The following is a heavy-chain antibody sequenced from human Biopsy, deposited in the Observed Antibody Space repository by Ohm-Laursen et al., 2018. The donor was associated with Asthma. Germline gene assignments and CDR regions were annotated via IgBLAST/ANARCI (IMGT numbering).Heavy chain of an antibody. CDR3: ARPSPNRDILYYYYHMDV. CDR2: HDHEEGGT. D-gene: IGHD3-3*02. Sequence: ASVKVSCKAPGGTFSNFAISWVRQAPGQGLEWMGGHDHEEGGTVNARRFQGRVTMTEDTSTDTAYMELSSLSSDDTAVYYCARPSPNRDILYYYYHMDVWGQGTTVIVSS. V-gene: IGHV1-24*01. CDR1: GGTFSNFA. J-gene: IGHJ6*02.